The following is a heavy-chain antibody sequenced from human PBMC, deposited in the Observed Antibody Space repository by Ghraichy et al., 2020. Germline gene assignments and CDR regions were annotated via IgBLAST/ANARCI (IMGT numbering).Heavy chain of an antibody. CDR3: ARRKLRYFDWLYSGAFDI. D-gene: IGHD3-9*01. J-gene: IGHJ3*02. V-gene: IGHV4-34*01. CDR2: INHSGST. Sequence: SQTLSLTCAVYGGSFSGYYWSWIRQPPGKGLEWIGEINHSGSTNYNPSLKSRVTISVDTSKNQFSLKLSSVTAADTAVYYCARRKLRYFDWLYSGAFDIWGQGTMVTVSS. CDR1: GGSFSGYY.